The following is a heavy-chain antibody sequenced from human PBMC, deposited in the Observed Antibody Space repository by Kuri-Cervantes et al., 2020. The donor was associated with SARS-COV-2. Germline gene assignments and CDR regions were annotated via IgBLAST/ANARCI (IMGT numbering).Heavy chain of an antibody. CDR1: GGSISSSSYY. CDR3: ARLSPDTAMGIYYYYGMDV. CDR2: IYYSGST. D-gene: IGHD5-18*01. V-gene: IGHV4-39*01. J-gene: IGHJ6*02. Sequence: GSLRLSCTVSGGSISSSSYYWGWIRQPPGKGLEWIGSIYYSGSTYYNPSLKSRVTISVDTSKNQFSLKLSSVTAADTAVYYCARLSPDTAMGIYYYYGMDVWGQGTTVTVSS.